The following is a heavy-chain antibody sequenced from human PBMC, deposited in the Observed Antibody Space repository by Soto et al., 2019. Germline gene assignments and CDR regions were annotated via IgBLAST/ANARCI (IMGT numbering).Heavy chain of an antibody. J-gene: IGHJ4*02. CDR2: TYYRSKWYN. V-gene: IGHV6-1*01. Sequence: SQTLSLTCAISGDSVSSNSAAWNSIRQSPSRGLEWLGRTYYRSKWYNDYAVSVKSRITINPDTSKNQFSLQLNSVTPEDTAVYYCARAASAGSSGWYLHYFDYWGQGTLVTVSS. CDR3: ARAASAGSSGWYLHYFDY. CDR1: GDSVSSNSAA. D-gene: IGHD6-19*01.